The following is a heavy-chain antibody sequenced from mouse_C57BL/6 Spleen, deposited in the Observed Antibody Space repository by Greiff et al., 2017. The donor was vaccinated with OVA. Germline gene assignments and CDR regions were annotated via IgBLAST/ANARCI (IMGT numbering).Heavy chain of an antibody. CDR2: IHPNSGST. CDR1: GYTFTSYW. CDR3: ARSGEDGVLTYFDY. J-gene: IGHJ2*01. D-gene: IGHD2-3*01. Sequence: VQLQQPGAELVKPGASVKLSCKASGYTFTSYWMHWVKQRPGQGLEWIGMIHPNSGSTNYNEKFKSKATLTVDKSSSTAYMQLSSLTSEDSAVYYCARSGEDGVLTYFDYWGQGTTLTVSS. V-gene: IGHV1-64*01.